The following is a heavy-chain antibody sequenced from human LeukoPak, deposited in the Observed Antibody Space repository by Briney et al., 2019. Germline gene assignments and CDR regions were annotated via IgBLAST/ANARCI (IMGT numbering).Heavy chain of an antibody. J-gene: IGHJ4*02. CDR2: ISSSSSYT. Sequence: GGSLRLSCAASGFTFSDYYMSWIRQAPGKGLEWVSYISSSSSYTNYADSVKGRFTIPRDNAKNSLYLQMNSLRAEDTAVYYCARATGDEYNGSYYARYYFDYWGQGTLVTVSS. CDR3: ARATGDEYNGSYYARYYFDY. D-gene: IGHD1-26*01. CDR1: GFTFSDYY. V-gene: IGHV3-11*05.